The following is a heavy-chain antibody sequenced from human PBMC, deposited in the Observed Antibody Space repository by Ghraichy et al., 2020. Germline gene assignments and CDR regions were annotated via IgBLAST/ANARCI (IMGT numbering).Heavy chain of an antibody. D-gene: IGHD1-1*01. V-gene: IGHV3-21*01. J-gene: IGHJ3*02. Sequence: LTCAASGFTFRTYSMQWVRQAPGKGLEWVSSISTTSSYIYYADSVKGRFTISRDNAKNSLYLQMNSLRAEDTAVYYCARDRELERRGDAFDIWGQGTMVTVSA. CDR2: ISTTSSYI. CDR3: ARDRELERRGDAFDI. CDR1: GFTFRTYS.